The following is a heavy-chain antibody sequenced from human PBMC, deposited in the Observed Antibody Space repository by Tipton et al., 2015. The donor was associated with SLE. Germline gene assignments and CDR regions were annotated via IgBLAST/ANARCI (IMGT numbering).Heavy chain of an antibody. Sequence: TLSLTCTVSGGSISNYYWSWIRQSPGKGLEWIGYIYHSGSTNYNPSLKSRVTISVDTSKNQFSLKLTSVTAADTAVYYCARGPPFMEWERNWFDPWGQGTQVTVSS. CDR2: IYHSGST. CDR1: GGSISNYY. V-gene: IGHV4-59*12. D-gene: IGHD3-3*02. J-gene: IGHJ5*02. CDR3: ARGPPFMEWERNWFDP.